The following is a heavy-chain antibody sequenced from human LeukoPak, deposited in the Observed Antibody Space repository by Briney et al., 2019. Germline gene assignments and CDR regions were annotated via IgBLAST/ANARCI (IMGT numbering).Heavy chain of an antibody. CDR3: ARDGVEFGDFDY. V-gene: IGHV4-59*01. CDR2: IYYSGSI. CDR1: GGSISSYY. J-gene: IGHJ4*02. D-gene: IGHD3-10*01. Sequence: SETLSLTWTVSGGSISSYYWSWIRQPPGKGLEWIGYIYYSGSINYNPSLKSRVTISVDPSKNQFSLKLSSVTAADTAVYYCARDGVEFGDFDYWGQGTLVTVSS.